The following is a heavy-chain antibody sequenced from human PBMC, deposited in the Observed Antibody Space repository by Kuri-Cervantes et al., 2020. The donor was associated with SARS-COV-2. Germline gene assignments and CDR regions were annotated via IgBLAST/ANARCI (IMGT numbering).Heavy chain of an antibody. D-gene: IGHD2-2*02. Sequence: SQTLSLTCAVYGGSFSGYYWSWIRQPPGKGLEWIGEINHSGSTNYNPSLKSRVTISVDTSKNQFSLKLSSVTAADTAVYYCARVDVGVPAAILYYYYYYMDVWGKGTTVTVSS. CDR2: INHSGST. V-gene: IGHV4-34*01. CDR1: GGSFSGYY. J-gene: IGHJ6*03. CDR3: ARVDVGVPAAILYYYYYYMDV.